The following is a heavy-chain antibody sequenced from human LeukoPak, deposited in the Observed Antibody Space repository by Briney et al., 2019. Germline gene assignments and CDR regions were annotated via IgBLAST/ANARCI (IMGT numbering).Heavy chain of an antibody. CDR3: AGGPEYYSSTSCPHTHNYYYMDD. V-gene: IGHV4-4*07. J-gene: IGHJ6*03. Sequence: SETLSLTCTVSGGSISTSYWSWIRQPPGKGLEWIGRIYNTGSTNYNPSLTSRVSISVDTSKNQFSLTLSSVTAAATAVSYYAGGPEYYSSTSCPHTHNYYYMDDWGKGTPVTVSS. D-gene: IGHD2-2*01. CDR2: IYNTGST. CDR1: GGSISTSY.